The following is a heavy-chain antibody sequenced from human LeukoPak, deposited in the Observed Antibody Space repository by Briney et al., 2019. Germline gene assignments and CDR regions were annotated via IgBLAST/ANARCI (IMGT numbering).Heavy chain of an antibody. J-gene: IGHJ4*02. CDR1: GYTFTGYY. V-gene: IGHV1-2*02. Sequence: GASVKVSCKASGYTFTGYYMNWVRQAPGQGLEWLGWINPNSGGTNYAQKFQGRVTMTRDTSISTAYMELSRLKSDDTAVYYCARDSDGNNGVYGGFDLWGQGILATASS. CDR3: ARDSDGNNGVYGGFDL. D-gene: IGHD2-8*01. CDR2: INPNSGGT.